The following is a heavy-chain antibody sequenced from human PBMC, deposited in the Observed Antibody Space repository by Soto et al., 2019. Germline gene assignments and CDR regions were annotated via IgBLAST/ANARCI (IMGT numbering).Heavy chain of an antibody. D-gene: IGHD5-18*01. CDR2: INNDGSST. CDR1: GFTLSSFF. CDR3: GGSVGDGYSDPPDSPAY. J-gene: IGHJ4*01. V-gene: IGHV3-74*03. Sequence: GRALRLSCGASGFTLSSFFMHWVRQRPGKRLVWVSRINNDGSSTTYADSVKGRFTISRDNAKNTLYLQMNRLRAEDTAVYYCGGSVGDGYSDPPDSPAYWARRSPVTVSS.